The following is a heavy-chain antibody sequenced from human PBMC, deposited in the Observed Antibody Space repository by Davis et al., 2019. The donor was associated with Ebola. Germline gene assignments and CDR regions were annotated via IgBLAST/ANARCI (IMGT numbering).Heavy chain of an antibody. CDR1: GFTFNNYA. CDR2: VSGNAGGT. D-gene: IGHD1-26*01. J-gene: IGHJ4*02. CDR3: AKASGSYYFVYFDY. V-gene: IGHV3-23*01. Sequence: PGGSLRLSCAASGFTFNNYAMSWVRQAPGKGLEWVSAVSGNAGGTYYADSVKGRFTISRDNSKNTLYLQMNSLRAEDTALYYCAKASGSYYFVYFDYWGQGTLVTVSS.